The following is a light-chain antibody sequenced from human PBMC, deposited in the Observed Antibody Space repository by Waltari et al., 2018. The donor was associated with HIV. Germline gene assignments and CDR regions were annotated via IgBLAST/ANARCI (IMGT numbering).Light chain of an antibody. Sequence: QAGLTQPPSVSKALGQTATLPGTRDKNNVGFQGTAWLKHHQGHPPKLLSYRGNNRPTEVPGRCSASPSGKTASLHITGLQAADEADYFCSSWDARLNGWVFGGGTHLTVL. CDR1: KNNVGFQG. J-gene: IGLJ3*02. V-gene: IGLV10-54*04. CDR3: SSWDARLNGWV. CDR2: RGN.